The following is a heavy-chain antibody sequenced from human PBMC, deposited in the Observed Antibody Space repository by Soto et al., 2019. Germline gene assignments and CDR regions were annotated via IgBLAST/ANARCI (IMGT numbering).Heavy chain of an antibody. Sequence: SQTLSLTCAISGDSVSSNSTAWNWIRQSPSRGLEWLGRTYYRSKWYNDYAVSVKSRITINPDTSKNQFSLQLNSVTPEDTAVYYCARGSCSGGSCYGGYWFDPWGQGTLVTVSS. CDR3: ARGSCSGGSCYGGYWFDP. V-gene: IGHV6-1*01. CDR2: TYYRSKWYN. D-gene: IGHD2-15*01. J-gene: IGHJ5*02. CDR1: GDSVSSNSTA.